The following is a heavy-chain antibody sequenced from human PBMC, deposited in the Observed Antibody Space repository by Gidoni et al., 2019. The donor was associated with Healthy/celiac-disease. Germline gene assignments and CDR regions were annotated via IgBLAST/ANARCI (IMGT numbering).Heavy chain of an antibody. CDR2: IYYSGST. CDR3: ARVDDYGDYVRPWAFDI. J-gene: IGHJ3*02. CDR1: GGSISSGGYY. D-gene: IGHD4-17*01. V-gene: IGHV4-30-4*01. Sequence: QVQLQESGPGLVKPSQTLSLNCAVSGGSISSGGYYWSWIRQPPGKGLEWIGYIYYSGSTYYNPSLKSRVTISVDTSKNQFSLKLSSVTAADTAVYYCARVDDYGDYVRPWAFDIWGQGTMVTVSS.